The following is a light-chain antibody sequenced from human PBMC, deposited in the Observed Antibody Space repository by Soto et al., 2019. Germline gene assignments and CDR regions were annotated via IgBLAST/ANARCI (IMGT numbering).Light chain of an antibody. CDR1: QGISND. CDR2: AAS. V-gene: IGKV1-17*01. CDR3: LQHNRYPRT. Sequence: DIQMTQSPSYLSASVGDRVTITCRASQGISNDLGWYQQKPGKAPKRLIYAASSLKSGVPSRCSGSGAGTEFTLTISSLQPEDFATDYFLQHNRYPRTFGQGTKVEIK. J-gene: IGKJ1*01.